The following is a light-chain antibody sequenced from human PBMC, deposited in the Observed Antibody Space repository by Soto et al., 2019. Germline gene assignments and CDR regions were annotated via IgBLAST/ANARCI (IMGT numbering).Light chain of an antibody. CDR2: HAS. V-gene: IGKV1-5*01. Sequence: DIQMTQSPSTLSATAGDRVTITCRASQSIGTWLAWYQQKPGTAPKLLIYHASTLESGVPSRFSGSGSGTEFTLTISSLQPDDFATYYCQQYNTFWTFGPGTKVE. CDR1: QSIGTW. J-gene: IGKJ1*01. CDR3: QQYNTFWT.